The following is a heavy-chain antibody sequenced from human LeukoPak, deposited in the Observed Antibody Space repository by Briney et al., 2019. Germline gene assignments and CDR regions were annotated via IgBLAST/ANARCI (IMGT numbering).Heavy chain of an antibody. J-gene: IGHJ4*02. D-gene: IGHD1-26*01. CDR3: ARDSGELPVFDY. CDR1: GFTFSSYS. V-gene: IGHV3-21*01. Sequence: GGSLRLSCAASGFTFSSYSMNWVRQAPGKGLEWVSSISSSSSYIYYADSVKGRFTISRDNAKNSLYLQMNSLRAEDTAVYYCARDSGELPVFDYWGLGTLVTVSS. CDR2: ISSSSSYI.